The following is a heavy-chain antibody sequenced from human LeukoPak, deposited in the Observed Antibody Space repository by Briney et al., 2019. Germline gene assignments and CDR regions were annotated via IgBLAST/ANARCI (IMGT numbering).Heavy chain of an antibody. D-gene: IGHD7-27*01. CDR2: INPSDSST. CDR1: GYTFTSYA. J-gene: IGHJ5*02. V-gene: IGHV1-46*01. Sequence: ASVKVSCKASGYTFTSYAMNWVRQAPGQGLEWMGIINPSDSSTSYAQKFQGRVTMTRDTSTSTVYMELSSLRSEDTAVYYCARGGVAKLGPLDLWGQGTLVTVSS. CDR3: ARGGVAKLGPLDL.